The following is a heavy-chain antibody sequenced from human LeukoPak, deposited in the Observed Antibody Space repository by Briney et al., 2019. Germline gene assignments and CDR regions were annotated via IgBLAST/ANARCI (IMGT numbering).Heavy chain of an antibody. V-gene: IGHV4-39*07. CDR1: GGSISSSTYY. CDR2: IYYSGNT. CDR3: ARDYYGSATYHISLYSTFWDY. Sequence: SETLSLTCTVSGGSISSSTYYWGWIRQPPGKGLEWIGSIYYSGNTYYNPSLKSRVTISVDTSKNQFSLKLSSVTAADTAVYYCARDYYGSATYHISLYSTFWDYWGQGTLVTVSS. D-gene: IGHD3-10*01. J-gene: IGHJ4*02.